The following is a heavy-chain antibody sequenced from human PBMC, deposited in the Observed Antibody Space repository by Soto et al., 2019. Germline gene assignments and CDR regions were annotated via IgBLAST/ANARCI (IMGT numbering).Heavy chain of an antibody. V-gene: IGHV3-30*18. CDR2: ISYDGSNK. Sequence: QVQLVESGGGVVQPGRSLRLSCAASGFTFSSYGMHWVRQAPGKGLEWVAVISYDGSNKYYADSVKGRFTISRDNAKNTLYLQMNSLGAEDTAVYYCAKVVTTRTEYCYYYGMDVWGQGTTVAVSS. J-gene: IGHJ6*02. CDR1: GFTFSSYG. D-gene: IGHD4-17*01. CDR3: AKVVTTRTEYCYYYGMDV.